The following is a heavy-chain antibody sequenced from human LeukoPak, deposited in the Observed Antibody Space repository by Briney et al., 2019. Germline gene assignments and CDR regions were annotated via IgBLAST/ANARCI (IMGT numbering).Heavy chain of an antibody. CDR2: IYSGGST. Sequence: GGSLRLSCAASGFTVSSNYMSWVRQAPGKGLEWVSLIYSGGSTYYADSVKGRFTISRDNSKNTMFLQMNSLRGEYTAIYYCARVIQARHFDSWGQGTLVTVSS. D-gene: IGHD6-6*01. V-gene: IGHV3-66*01. CDR3: ARVIQARHFDS. J-gene: IGHJ4*02. CDR1: GFTVSSNY.